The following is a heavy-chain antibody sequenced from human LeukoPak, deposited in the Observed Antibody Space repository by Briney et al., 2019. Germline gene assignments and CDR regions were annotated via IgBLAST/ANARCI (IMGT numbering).Heavy chain of an antibody. Sequence: PGGSLRLSCAASGFTFSSYGMSWVRQAPGKGLEWVSAISGSGVSTYYADSVKGRFTISRDNSKNTLYLQMNSLRAEDTAVYYCSKWKAIVLVPEARSPIDYWGQGTLVTVS. CDR2: ISGSGVST. V-gene: IGHV3-23*01. D-gene: IGHD2-2*01. CDR1: GFTFSSYG. J-gene: IGHJ4*02. CDR3: SKWKAIVLVPEARSPIDY.